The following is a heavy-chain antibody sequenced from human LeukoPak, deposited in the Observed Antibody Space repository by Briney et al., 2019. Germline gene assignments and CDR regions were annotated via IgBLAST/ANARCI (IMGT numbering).Heavy chain of an antibody. Sequence: GGSLRLSCAASGFTFSSYAMSWVRQAPGKGLEWVAVIWYDGSNKYYADSVKGRFTISRDNSKNTLYLQMNSLRAEDTAVYYCARSLDFDYWGQGTLVTVSS. V-gene: IGHV3-33*08. J-gene: IGHJ4*02. CDR1: GFTFSSYA. CDR3: ARSLDFDY. CDR2: IWYDGSNK.